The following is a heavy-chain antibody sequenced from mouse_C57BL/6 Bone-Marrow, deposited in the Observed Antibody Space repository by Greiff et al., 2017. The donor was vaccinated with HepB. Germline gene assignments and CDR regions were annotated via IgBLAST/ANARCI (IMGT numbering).Heavy chain of an antibody. CDR2: IDPETGGT. CDR1: GYTFTDYE. V-gene: IGHV1-15*01. Sequence: VQLQQSGAELVRPGASVTLSCKASGYTFTDYEMHWVKQTPVHGLEWIGAIDPETGGTAYNQKFKGKAILTADKSSSTAYMELRILTSEDSAVYYCTRWDGYGPDYWGQGTTLTVSS. D-gene: IGHD2-2*01. J-gene: IGHJ2*01. CDR3: TRWDGYGPDY.